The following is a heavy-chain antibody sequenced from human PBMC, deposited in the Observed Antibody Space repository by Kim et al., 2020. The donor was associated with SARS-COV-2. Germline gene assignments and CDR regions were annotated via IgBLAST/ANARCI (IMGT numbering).Heavy chain of an antibody. J-gene: IGHJ6*02. V-gene: IGHV1-69*13. CDR3: ARGRWGEQWLAHPIANYYYYGMDV. CDR1: GGTFSSYA. Sequence: SVKVSCKASGGTFSSYAISWVRQAPGQGLEWMGGIIPIFGTANYAQKFQGRVTITADESTSTAYMELSSLRSEDTAVYYCARGRWGEQWLAHPIANYYYYGMDVWGQGTTVTVSS. D-gene: IGHD6-19*01. CDR2: IIPIFGTA.